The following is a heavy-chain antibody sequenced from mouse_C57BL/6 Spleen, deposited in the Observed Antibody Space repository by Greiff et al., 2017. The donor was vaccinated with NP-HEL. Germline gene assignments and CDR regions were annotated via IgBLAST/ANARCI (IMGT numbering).Heavy chain of an antibody. CDR1: GYTFTSYW. D-gene: IGHD2-1*01. CDR3: ARSYYGNYEAWFAY. CDR2: INPSNGGT. J-gene: IGHJ3*01. Sequence: QVHVKQPGTELVKPGASVKLSCKASGYTFTSYWMHWVKQRPGQGLEWIGNINPSNGGTNYNEKFKSKATLTVDKSSSTAYMQLSSLTSEDSAVYYCARSYYGNYEAWFAYWGQGTLVTVSA. V-gene: IGHV1-53*01.